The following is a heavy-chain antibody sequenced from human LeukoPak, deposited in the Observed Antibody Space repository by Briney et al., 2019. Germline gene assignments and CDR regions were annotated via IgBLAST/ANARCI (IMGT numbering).Heavy chain of an antibody. J-gene: IGHJ4*02. CDR1: GFTLSNNY. V-gene: IGHV3-53*01. Sequence: PGGSLRLSCAASGFTLSNNYMSWGRPAPGKGLEWVSVIYSGGSTYYADSVKGRFTISRDNSKNTLYLQMNSLRAEDTAVYYCARVPTTVTTVYFDYWGQGTLVTVSS. CDR2: IYSGGST. D-gene: IGHD4-17*01. CDR3: ARVPTTVTTVYFDY.